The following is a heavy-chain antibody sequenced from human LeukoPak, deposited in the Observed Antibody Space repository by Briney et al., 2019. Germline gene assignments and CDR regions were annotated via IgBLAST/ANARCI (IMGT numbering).Heavy chain of an antibody. V-gene: IGHV4-59*01. CDR2: TYYSGST. Sequence: SETLSLTCTVSGGSISSYYWSGMRQPPGKGLEWIGYTYYSGSTNYNPSLKSRVPISVDASKDQFFLKLSSVTAADTAVYYCARVAPYSRSWYPYYYYYGMDVWGQGTTVTVSS. CDR3: ARVAPYSRSWYPYYYYYGMDV. D-gene: IGHD6-13*01. J-gene: IGHJ6*02. CDR1: GGSISSYY.